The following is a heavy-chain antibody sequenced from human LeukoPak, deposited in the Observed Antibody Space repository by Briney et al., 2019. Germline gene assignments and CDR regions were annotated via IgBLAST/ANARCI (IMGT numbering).Heavy chain of an antibody. CDR2: ISGSGGST. Sequence: GGSLRLSRAASGFTFSSYAMSWVRQAPGKGLEWVSAISGSGGSTYYADSVKGRFTISRDNSKNTLYLQMNSLRAEDTAVYYCARDPGRHDFWSGYYFGELEYWGQGTLVTVSS. J-gene: IGHJ4*02. CDR3: ARDPGRHDFWSGYYFGELEY. CDR1: GFTFSSYA. D-gene: IGHD3-3*01. V-gene: IGHV3-23*01.